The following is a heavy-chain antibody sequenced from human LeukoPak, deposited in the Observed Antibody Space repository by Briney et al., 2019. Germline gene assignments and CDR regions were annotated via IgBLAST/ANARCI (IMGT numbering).Heavy chain of an antibody. CDR2: ISYAGSNK. CDR1: GFTFSSYA. D-gene: IGHD4-17*01. CDR3: AREFQVAYGGKRLTTVTPNRPLDY. Sequence: GGSLRLSCAASGFTFSSYAMHWVRQAPDKGLEWGAVISYAGSNKYYADSVKGRFTISRDNSKNTLYLQMNSLRAEDTAVYYCAREFQVAYGGKRLTTVTPNRPLDYWGQGTLVTVSS. V-gene: IGHV3-30*04. J-gene: IGHJ4*02.